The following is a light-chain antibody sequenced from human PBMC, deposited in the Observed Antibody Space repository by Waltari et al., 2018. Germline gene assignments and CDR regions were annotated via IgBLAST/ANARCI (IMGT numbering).Light chain of an antibody. Sequence: QSALTQPRSVSGSPGQSVTISCTGTSSDVGYYKYVSWYQQYPGKAPKLIIYDVTGRPSGVPDRFSGSKSGNTASLTISGLQAEDDADYFCCSYAGSYILVFGGGTKLTVL. CDR3: CSYAGSYILV. J-gene: IGLJ2*01. CDR2: DVT. CDR1: SSDVGYYKY. V-gene: IGLV2-11*01.